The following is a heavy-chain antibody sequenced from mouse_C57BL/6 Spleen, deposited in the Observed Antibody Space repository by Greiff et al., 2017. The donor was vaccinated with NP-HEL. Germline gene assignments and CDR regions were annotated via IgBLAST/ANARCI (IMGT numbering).Heavy chain of an antibody. V-gene: IGHV5-6*01. CDR3: ARELTGTVAWFAY. D-gene: IGHD4-1*01. J-gene: IGHJ3*01. CDR2: ISSGGSYT. Sequence: EVHLVESGGDLVKPGGSLKLSCAASGFTFSSYGMSWVRQTPDKRLEWVATISSGGSYTYYPDSVKGRFTISRDNAKNTLYLQMSRLKSEDTAMYYCARELTGTVAWFAYWGQGTLVTVSA. CDR1: GFTFSSYG.